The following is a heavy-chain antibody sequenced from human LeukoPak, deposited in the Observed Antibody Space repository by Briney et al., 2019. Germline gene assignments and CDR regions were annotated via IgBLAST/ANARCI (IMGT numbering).Heavy chain of an antibody. J-gene: IGHJ4*02. Sequence: GGSLRLSCAASGFTVSSNYMSWVRQAPGKGLEWVSVIYSGDNTYYADSVKGRSTISRGNSKNTLYVQMNSLRAEDTAVYYCANDYDFWTPSDYWGQGTLVTVSS. D-gene: IGHD3-3*01. CDR3: ANDYDFWTPSDY. CDR1: GFTVSSNY. V-gene: IGHV3-53*01. CDR2: IYSGDNT.